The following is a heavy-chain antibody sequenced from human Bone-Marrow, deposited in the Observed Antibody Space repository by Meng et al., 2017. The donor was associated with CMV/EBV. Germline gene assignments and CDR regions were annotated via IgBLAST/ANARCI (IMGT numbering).Heavy chain of an antibody. D-gene: IGHD5-18*01. Sequence: SETLSLTCAVYGGSFSGYYWSWIRQPPGKGLEWIGEINHSGSTNYNPSLKSRVTISVDTSKNQFSLKLSSVTAADTAVYYCARDGGRGYSYGHFDYWGQGTLVTVSS. V-gene: IGHV4-34*01. CDR1: GGSFSGYY. CDR3: ARDGGRGYSYGHFDY. CDR2: INHSGST. J-gene: IGHJ4*02.